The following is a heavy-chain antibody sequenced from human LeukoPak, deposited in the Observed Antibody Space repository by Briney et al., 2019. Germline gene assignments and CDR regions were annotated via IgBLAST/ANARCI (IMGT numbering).Heavy chain of an antibody. D-gene: IGHD2-2*02. Sequence: ASVKVSCKAPGYTFTSYGISWVRQAPGQGLEWMGWISAYNGNTNYAQKLQGRVTMTTDTSTSTAYMELRSLRSDDTAVYYCARVPAAITDNWSDPWGQGTLVTVSS. CDR3: ARVPAAITDNWSDP. V-gene: IGHV1-18*01. CDR2: ISAYNGNT. J-gene: IGHJ5*02. CDR1: GYTFTSYG.